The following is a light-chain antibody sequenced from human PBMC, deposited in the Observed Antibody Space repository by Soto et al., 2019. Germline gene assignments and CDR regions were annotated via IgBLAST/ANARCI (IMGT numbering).Light chain of an antibody. V-gene: IGKV3-20*01. CDR2: GAS. CDR3: QQYGGSPLVT. CDR1: QSVSSNY. J-gene: IGKJ4*01. Sequence: EIVLTQSPGTLSLSPGERATLSCRASQSVSSNYLAWYQQKLGQAPRLLIYGASSRATGTPDRFSGSGSGTDFTLTISRLEPEDFAVYYCQQYGGSPLVTFGGGTKVEIK.